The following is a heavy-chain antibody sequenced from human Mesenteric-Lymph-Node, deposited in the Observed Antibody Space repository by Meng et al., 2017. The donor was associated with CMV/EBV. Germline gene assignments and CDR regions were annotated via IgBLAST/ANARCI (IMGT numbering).Heavy chain of an antibody. J-gene: IGHJ4*02. CDR1: SVRSGSYY. D-gene: IGHD2-21*01. CDR2: IYYTGST. V-gene: IGHV4-61*01. Sequence: SVRSGSYYWSWVRQPPGKGLEWGGYIYYTGSTNYNPSLASRVTISIDTSKNQFSLKLSSVTAADTAVYYCARVAADCGGDCRYYFDYWGQGTLVTVSS. CDR3: ARVAADCGGDCRYYFDY.